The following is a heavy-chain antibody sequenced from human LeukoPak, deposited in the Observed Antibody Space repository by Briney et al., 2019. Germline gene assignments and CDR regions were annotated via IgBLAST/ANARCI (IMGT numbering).Heavy chain of an antibody. CDR2: IYYSGST. Sequence: SETLSLTCTVSGGSISSYYWSWIRQPPGKGLEWIGYIYYSGSTNYNPSLKSRVTISVDTSKNQFSLKLSSVTAADTAVYYCARAVLGIAAAGTWYFDYWGQGTLVTVSS. J-gene: IGHJ4*02. D-gene: IGHD6-13*01. V-gene: IGHV4-59*01. CDR1: GGSISSYY. CDR3: ARAVLGIAAAGTWYFDY.